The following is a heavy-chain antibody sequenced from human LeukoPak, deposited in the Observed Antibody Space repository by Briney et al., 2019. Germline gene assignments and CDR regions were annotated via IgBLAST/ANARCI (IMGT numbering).Heavy chain of an antibody. CDR3: ARGYRWELLRY. V-gene: IGHV4-34*01. CDR2: INHSGST. CDR1: GGSFSGYY. Sequence: SETLSLTCAVYGGSFSGYYWSWIRQPPGKGLEWIGEINHSGSTNYNPSVKSRVTISVDTSKNQFSLKLSSVTAADTAVYYCARGYRWELLRYWGQGTLVTVSS. D-gene: IGHD1-26*01. J-gene: IGHJ4*02.